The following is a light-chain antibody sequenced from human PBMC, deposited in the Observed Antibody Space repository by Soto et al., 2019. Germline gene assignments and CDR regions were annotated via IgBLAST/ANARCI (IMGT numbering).Light chain of an antibody. CDR1: SSDVGGYNY. V-gene: IGLV2-14*01. J-gene: IGLJ2*01. Sequence: QSVLTQPASVSGSPGQSITISCTGNSSDVGGYNYVSWYQQHPGKAPKLLIYEVSTRPSGVSNRFSGSKSGNTASLTISGLQADDEADYYCSSFTSSSTVVFGGGTKLTVL. CDR2: EVS. CDR3: SSFTSSSTVV.